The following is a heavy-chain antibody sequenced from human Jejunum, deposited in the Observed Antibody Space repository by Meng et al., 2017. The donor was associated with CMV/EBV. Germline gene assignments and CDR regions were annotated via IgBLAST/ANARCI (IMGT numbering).Heavy chain of an antibody. CDR1: TFTTRA. CDR2: ISFDGSDR. V-gene: IGHV3-30-3*01. J-gene: IGHJ6*02. D-gene: IGHD5-24*01. CDR3: ARGADDHNNYYYGVDV. Sequence: TFTTRAMHWLRQAPGRGLEWVALISFDGSDRLYADSVKGRFTISRDNSKNTLYLQMNSLRSEDTAVFYCARGADDHNNYYYGVDVWGQGTTVTV.